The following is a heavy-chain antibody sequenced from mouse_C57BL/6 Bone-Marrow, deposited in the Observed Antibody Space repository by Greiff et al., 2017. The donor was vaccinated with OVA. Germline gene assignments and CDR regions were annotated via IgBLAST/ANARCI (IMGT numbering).Heavy chain of an antibody. CDR2: ISYDGSN. V-gene: IGHV3-6*01. J-gene: IGHJ1*03. Sequence: EVKLEESGPGLVKPSQSLSLTCSVTGYSITSGYYWNWIRQFPGNKLEWMGYISYDGSNNYNPSLKNRISITRDTSKNQFFLKLNSVTTEDTATYYCARVVTTRYWYFDVWGTGTTVTVSS. D-gene: IGHD2-5*01. CDR3: ARVVTTRYWYFDV. CDR1: GYSITSGYY.